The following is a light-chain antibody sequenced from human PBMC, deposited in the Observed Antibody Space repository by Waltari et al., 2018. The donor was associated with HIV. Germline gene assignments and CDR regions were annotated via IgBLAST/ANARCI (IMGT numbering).Light chain of an antibody. CDR3: SSYTSSSTLV. CDR1: SSDVCGYNY. Sequence: QSALTQPASVSGSPGQSLTISCTGTSSDVCGYNYVSWYQQHQGKAPKLMIYDVSNRPSGVSNRFSGSKSGNTASLTISGLQAEDEADYYCSSYTSSSTLVFGGGTKLTVL. V-gene: IGLV2-14*03. J-gene: IGLJ3*02. CDR2: DVS.